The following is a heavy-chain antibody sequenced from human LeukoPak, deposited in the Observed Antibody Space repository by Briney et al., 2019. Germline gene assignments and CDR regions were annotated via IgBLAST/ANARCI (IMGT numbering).Heavy chain of an antibody. V-gene: IGHV3-30*02. CDR1: GFPFTTYA. CDR3: TRGYDSRY. Sequence: GGSLRLSCAASGFPFTTYAMNWVRQAPGKGLEWVAFIRLDGSNEQYADSVKGRFIISRDNSKNTLYMQMHSLTSDDTAVYHCTRGYDSRYWGQGTLVTVSS. CDR2: IRLDGSNE. J-gene: IGHJ4*02. D-gene: IGHD3-9*01.